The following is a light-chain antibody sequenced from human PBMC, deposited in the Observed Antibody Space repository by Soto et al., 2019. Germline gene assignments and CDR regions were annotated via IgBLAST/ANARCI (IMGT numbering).Light chain of an antibody. J-gene: IGKJ1*01. CDR3: QQYDSSPRT. CDR1: QSISSSY. V-gene: IGKV3-20*01. Sequence: EIVLTQSPGTLYFSRVERSTLSFSASQSISSSYLAWYQQKPGQAPRLLIYGPSSRATGIPDRFSGSGSGTDFTPTINRLEPEDFAVYYCQQYDSSPRTFGQGTKVDIK. CDR2: GPS.